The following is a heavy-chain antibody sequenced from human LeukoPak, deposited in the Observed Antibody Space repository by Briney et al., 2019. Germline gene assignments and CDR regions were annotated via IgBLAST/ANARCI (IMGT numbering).Heavy chain of an antibody. CDR2: ISGSGGST. V-gene: IGHV3-23*01. CDR1: GFTFSSYG. Sequence: GGSLRLFCAASGFTFSSYGMSWVRQAPGKGLEWISAISGSGGSTYYADAVKGRFTISRDNSKNSLDLQMNSLRAEDTAVYYCAREPNYYDSSGYYFPSDAFDIWGQGTMVTVSS. J-gene: IGHJ3*02. CDR3: AREPNYYDSSGYYFPSDAFDI. D-gene: IGHD3-22*01.